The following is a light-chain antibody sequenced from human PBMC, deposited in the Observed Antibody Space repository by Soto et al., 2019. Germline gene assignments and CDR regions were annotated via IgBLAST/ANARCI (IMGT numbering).Light chain of an antibody. CDR3: QQYSVYPRT. V-gene: IGKV1-5*03. CDR2: KAS. J-gene: IGKJ1*01. CDR1: QSISSW. Sequence: DIQMTQSPSTLSASVGDRVTITCRASQSISSWLAWYQQKPGKAPKLLIYKASTLESGVPSRFSGSGSGTDFTLTISCLQPDDCATYYCQQYSVYPRTFGQGTKVDIK.